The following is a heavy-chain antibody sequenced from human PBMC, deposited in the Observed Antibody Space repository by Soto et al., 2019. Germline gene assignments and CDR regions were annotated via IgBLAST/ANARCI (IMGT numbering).Heavy chain of an antibody. CDR3: ARGDKGGFDL. CDR2: IHSDGSST. D-gene: IGHD2-21*02. J-gene: IGHJ3*01. Sequence: EVQLVESEGGLVQRGGSLRLSCAASGFTFNYYWMHWVRQARGQGLVWVSHIHSDGSSTTYADSVKGRFTISSDNAKNTLYLQMNSLRAEDTAVYYCARGDKGGFDLWGQGTTVTVSS. CDR1: GFTFNYYW. V-gene: IGHV3-74*01.